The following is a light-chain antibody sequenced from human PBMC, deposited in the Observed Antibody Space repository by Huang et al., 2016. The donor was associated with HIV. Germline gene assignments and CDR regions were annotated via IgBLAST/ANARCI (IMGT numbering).Light chain of an antibody. CDR1: QSVKNNY. CDR3: QQYGSSPKT. J-gene: IGKJ1*01. CDR2: GAS. V-gene: IGKV3-20*01. Sequence: IVLTQSPGTLSLSPGERATLSCRASQSVKNNYLAWYQQEPGQAPRLLIYGASSRATGIPDRFSGSGSGTDFTLTISRLEPEDFAVFYCQQYGSSPKTFGQGTKVEI.